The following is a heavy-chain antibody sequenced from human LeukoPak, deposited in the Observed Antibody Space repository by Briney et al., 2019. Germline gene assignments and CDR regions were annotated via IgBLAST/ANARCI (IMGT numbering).Heavy chain of an antibody. Sequence: ASVKVSCKASGYTFTGFYMHWERQAPGQGLEWMGWINPNSGDTNYAQKFQGRVTMTRDTSISTAYMELSRLRSDDTAVYYCASGRYFDWLGPYFDYWGQGTLVTVSS. J-gene: IGHJ4*02. CDR1: GYTFTGFY. V-gene: IGHV1-2*02. CDR3: ASGRYFDWLGPYFDY. D-gene: IGHD3-9*01. CDR2: INPNSGDT.